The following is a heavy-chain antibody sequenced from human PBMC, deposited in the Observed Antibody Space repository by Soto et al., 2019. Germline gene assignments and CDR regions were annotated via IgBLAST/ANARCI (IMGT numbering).Heavy chain of an antibody. D-gene: IGHD2-21*02. V-gene: IGHV3-21*01. CDR2: VGTTSPYI. CDR3: ARVMCGDCYAYYYYSMDV. J-gene: IGHJ6*02. Sequence: EVQLVESGGALVKPGGSLRLSCAASGFSFGIYTMNWVRQAPGKGLEWVASVGTTSPYIYYADSVRGRFTISRDNAKNSLFLKMNSLRAEDTAVYYCARVMCGDCYAYYYYSMDVWGQGPTVTVSS. CDR1: GFSFGIYT.